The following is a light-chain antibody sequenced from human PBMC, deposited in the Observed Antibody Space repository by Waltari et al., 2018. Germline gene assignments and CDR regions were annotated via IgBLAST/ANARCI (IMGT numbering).Light chain of an antibody. Sequence: DIQMTQSPSSLSASVGATVSITCRASRDIQDYVNWYHQKPGKAPKLLIYAASTLEGGVPSRFSGSGSGTHFVLSISRLQPEDSGTYICQQSSGSSRTFGQGT. CDR3: QQSSGSSRT. CDR1: RDIQDY. V-gene: IGKV1-39*01. J-gene: IGKJ1*01. CDR2: AAS.